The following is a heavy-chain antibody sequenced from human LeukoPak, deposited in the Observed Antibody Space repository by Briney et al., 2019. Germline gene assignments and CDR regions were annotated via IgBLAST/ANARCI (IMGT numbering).Heavy chain of an antibody. Sequence: GGSLRLSCAASGCTFSSYGMHWVRQAPGKGLEWVAVIWYDGSNKYYADSVKGRFTISRDNSKNTLYLQMNSLRAEDTAVYYCARVRNDDDYGDYGAGYYYYGMDVWGQGTTVTVSS. V-gene: IGHV3-33*01. CDR2: IWYDGSNK. CDR3: ARVRNDDDYGDYGAGYYYYGMDV. D-gene: IGHD4-17*01. J-gene: IGHJ6*02. CDR1: GCTFSSYG.